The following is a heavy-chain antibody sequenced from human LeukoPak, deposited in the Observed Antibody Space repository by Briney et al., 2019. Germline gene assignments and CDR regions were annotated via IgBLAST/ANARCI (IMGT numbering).Heavy chain of an antibody. Sequence: GSLRLSCAASGFTFSSYAMHWVRQAPGKGLEWVAVISYDGSNKYYADSVKGRFTISRDNSKNTLYLQMNSLRAEDTAVYYCARVNSITMVRGVLDYWGQGTLVTVSS. CDR3: ARVNSITMVRGVLDY. D-gene: IGHD3-10*01. J-gene: IGHJ4*02. CDR1: GFTFSSYA. CDR2: ISYDGSNK. V-gene: IGHV3-30*04.